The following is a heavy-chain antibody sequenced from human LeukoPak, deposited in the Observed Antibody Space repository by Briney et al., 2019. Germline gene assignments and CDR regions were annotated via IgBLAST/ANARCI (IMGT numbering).Heavy chain of an antibody. CDR1: GFTYSSYW. Sequence: GGSLRLSCVASGFTYSSYWMSWVRQAPGKGLEWVANIKQDGSEKNYVDSVKGRFTISRDNAKNSLYLQMNSLRAEDTAVYYCTRDYRGTFDYWGQGTLVTVSS. CDR2: IKQDGSEK. J-gene: IGHJ4*02. CDR3: TRDYRGTFDY. D-gene: IGHD1-26*01. V-gene: IGHV3-7*03.